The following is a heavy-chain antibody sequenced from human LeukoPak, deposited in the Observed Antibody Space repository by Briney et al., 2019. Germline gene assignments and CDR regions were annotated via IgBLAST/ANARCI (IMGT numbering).Heavy chain of an antibody. V-gene: IGHV3-23*01. D-gene: IGHD6-19*01. Sequence: GGSLRLSCAASGFTFSSYAMSWVRQAPGKGLEWVTTISGSGGNTYYADSVKGRFSLSRDNSKNTLYLQMNSLRAEDTAVYYCAKRGGVAGSAPFDYWGQGTLVTVSS. J-gene: IGHJ4*02. CDR2: ISGSGGNT. CDR3: AKRGGVAGSAPFDY. CDR1: GFTFSSYA.